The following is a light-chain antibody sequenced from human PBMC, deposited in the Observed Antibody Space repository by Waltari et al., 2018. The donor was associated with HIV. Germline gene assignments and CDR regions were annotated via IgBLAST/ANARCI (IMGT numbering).Light chain of an antibody. V-gene: IGKV3-20*01. J-gene: IGKJ1*01. CDR3: QQYGASPWT. CDR1: QTVSSAY. Sequence: EIVFPQSPGTLSLSPGERATLSCRASQTVSSAYLAWYQQKPGQAPRLLIYEVSSRASGVPDRFSGTGSGTDFTLTISRLEPEDFAVYHCQQYGASPWTFGQGTKVEIK. CDR2: EVS.